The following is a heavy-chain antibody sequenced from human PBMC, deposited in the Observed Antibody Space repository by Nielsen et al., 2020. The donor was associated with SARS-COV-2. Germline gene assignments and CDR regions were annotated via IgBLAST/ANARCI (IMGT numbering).Heavy chain of an antibody. CDR3: AIGIADNWFDP. CDR1: GYNFTSYW. Sequence: GESLKISCKGSGYNFTSYWITWVRQMPGKGLEWMGRIDPTDSYTNYSPSFQGQVTISADKSISTAYLQWSSLKASDTAMYYCAIGIADNWFDPWGQGTLVTVSS. CDR2: IDPTDSYT. D-gene: IGHD6-13*01. V-gene: IGHV5-10-1*04. J-gene: IGHJ5*02.